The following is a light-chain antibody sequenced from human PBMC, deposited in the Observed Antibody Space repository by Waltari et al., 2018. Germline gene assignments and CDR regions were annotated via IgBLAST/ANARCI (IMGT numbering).Light chain of an antibody. CDR1: QNINTL. Sequence: DIQMTQSPSTLSASVGDRVTITCRASQNINTLLAWFQQKPGNPPKLLIYKTFNLERGVPSRFSGSGSGTEFTLTITSLQPDDFATYYCQQYSSSSMFSCGQGTKLEIK. CDR2: KTF. CDR3: QQYSSSSMFS. V-gene: IGKV1-5*03. J-gene: IGKJ2*03.